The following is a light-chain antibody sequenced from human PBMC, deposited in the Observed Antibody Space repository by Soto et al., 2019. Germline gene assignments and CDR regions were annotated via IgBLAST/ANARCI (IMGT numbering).Light chain of an antibody. V-gene: IGKV3-15*01. Sequence: EIVMTQSPATLSVSPGERATLSCRASQSVSSNLAWYQQKPGQAPRLLIYGASTRATGIPARFSGSGSGTEFTLTISSLQSEDFAVYYCQQYNNWPPLTFGQGTMVEIK. CDR2: GAS. CDR3: QQYNNWPPLT. J-gene: IGKJ1*01. CDR1: QSVSSN.